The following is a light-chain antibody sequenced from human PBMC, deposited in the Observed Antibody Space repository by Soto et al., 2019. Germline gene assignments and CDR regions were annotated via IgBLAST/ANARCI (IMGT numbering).Light chain of an antibody. J-gene: IGLJ1*01. CDR3: AAWDDSLSGLYV. V-gene: IGLV1-47*01. Sequence: HSVLNQPLSASGTHGQRVTITCSGSSSNIGSNYVHWYQQLPGTAPKLLIYRNNQRPSGVPDRYSGSKSGTSASLAISGLRSEDEADYYCAAWDDSLSGLYVFGTGTKVTVL. CDR2: RNN. CDR1: SSNIGSNY.